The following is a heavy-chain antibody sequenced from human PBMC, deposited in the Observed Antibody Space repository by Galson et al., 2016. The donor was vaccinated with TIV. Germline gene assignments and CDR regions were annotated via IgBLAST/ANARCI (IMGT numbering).Heavy chain of an antibody. CDR1: GFTFNTYW. CDR3: ARTHDIALSPFVI. V-gene: IGHV3-74*01. D-gene: IGHD5-12*01. CDR2: INSDGSTI. J-gene: IGHJ3*02. Sequence: SLRLSCAASGFTFNTYWMHWVRQAPGKGLVWVSRINSDGSTISYVDSVKGRLTISRDNAKNTLYLQMNSLRAEDTALYYCARTHDIALSPFVIWGQGTMVAVSS.